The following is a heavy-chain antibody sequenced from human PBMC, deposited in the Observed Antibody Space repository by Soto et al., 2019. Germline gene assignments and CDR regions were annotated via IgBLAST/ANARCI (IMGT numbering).Heavy chain of an antibody. CDR2: ISAYNGNT. CDR1: GYTFTSYG. D-gene: IGHD3-22*01. J-gene: IGHJ4*02. V-gene: IGHV1-18*01. Sequence: QVQLVQSGAEVKKPGASVKVSCKASGYTFTSYGISWVRQAPGQGLEWMGWISAYNGNTNSAQKRQGRVTMTTDTTTSTADMELRSLRSDDTAVYYCASEAKQHSSGYYPHYWGQGTLVTVSS. CDR3: ASEAKQHSSGYYPHY.